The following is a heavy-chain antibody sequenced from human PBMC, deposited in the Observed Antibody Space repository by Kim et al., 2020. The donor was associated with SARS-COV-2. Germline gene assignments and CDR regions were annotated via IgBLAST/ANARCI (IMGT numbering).Heavy chain of an antibody. CDR2: INFSGTT. CDR3: ARASSGWYHFDH. CDR1: GTSISSTSFY. Sequence: SETLSLTCTVSGTSISSTSFYWGWIRQPPGKGLEWIGVINFSGTTYYNPSLNSRVTISVDTSKNQLSLKVTSLTPADTAVYYCARASSGWYHFDHWGQGT. D-gene: IGHD6-19*01. V-gene: IGHV4-39*07. J-gene: IGHJ4*02.